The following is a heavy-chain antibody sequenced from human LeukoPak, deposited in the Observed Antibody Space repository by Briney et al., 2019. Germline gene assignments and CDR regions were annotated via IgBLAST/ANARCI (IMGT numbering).Heavy chain of an antibody. D-gene: IGHD6-25*01. Sequence: GGFLRLSCAASGFTFSSYWMHWVRQAPGKGLVWVSRINSDGSSTSYADSVKGRFTISRDNSRNAVYLQMNSLNPEDTAVYHCAKAPSGPDSDSWGPGTQVTVSS. J-gene: IGHJ4*02. CDR1: GFTFSSYW. V-gene: IGHV3-74*01. CDR2: INSDGSST. CDR3: AKAPSGPDSDS.